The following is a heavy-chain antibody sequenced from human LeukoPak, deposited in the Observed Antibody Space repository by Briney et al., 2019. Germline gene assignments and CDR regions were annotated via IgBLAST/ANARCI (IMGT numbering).Heavy chain of an antibody. V-gene: IGHV5-51*01. D-gene: IGHD5-18*01. Sequence: GESLKISCKGSGYSFTNYWIGWVRQMPGKGLEWMGIIYPGDSDTRYSPSFQGQVTISADKSISTAYLQWSSLKASDTAMYYCARAVDTAMGTKYYFDYWGQGTLVTVSS. CDR2: IYPGDSDT. CDR3: ARAVDTAMGTKYYFDY. J-gene: IGHJ4*02. CDR1: GYSFTNYW.